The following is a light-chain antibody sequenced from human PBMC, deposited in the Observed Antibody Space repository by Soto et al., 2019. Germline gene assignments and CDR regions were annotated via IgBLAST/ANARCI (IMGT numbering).Light chain of an antibody. V-gene: IGKV3-15*01. J-gene: IGKJ1*01. Sequence: EIVMTQSPVTLSVSPGERATLSCRASQSVSSNLAWYQQKPGQAPRLLIYGASTRATGIPARFSGSGSGTDFTLTISSLQSEDFAVYYCQHYNNWPPWTVGQGTKVEIK. CDR3: QHYNNWPPWT. CDR1: QSVSSN. CDR2: GAS.